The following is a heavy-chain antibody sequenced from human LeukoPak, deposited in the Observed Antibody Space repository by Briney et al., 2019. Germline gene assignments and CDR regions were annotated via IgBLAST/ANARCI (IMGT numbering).Heavy chain of an antibody. CDR1: GYTFTAYY. D-gene: IGHD2-8*01. Sequence: ASVKVSCKASGYTFTAYYMHWVRQAPGQGLEWMGWINPNSGGTDYAQKFQGRVTMTRDTSTSTVYMELSSLRSEDTAVYYCARDRRNGWFDPWGQGTLVTVSS. CDR3: ARDRRNGWFDP. J-gene: IGHJ5*02. V-gene: IGHV1-2*02. CDR2: INPNSGGT.